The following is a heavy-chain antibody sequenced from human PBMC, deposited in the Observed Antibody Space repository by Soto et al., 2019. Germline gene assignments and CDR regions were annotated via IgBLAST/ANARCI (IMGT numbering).Heavy chain of an antibody. CDR3: ARQAPERYFDWLLTIDY. J-gene: IGHJ4*02. D-gene: IGHD3-9*01. CDR2: IYYSGST. V-gene: IGHV4-39*01. Sequence: PSETLSLTCTVSGGSISSSSYYWGWIRQPPGKGLEWIGSIYYSGSTYYNPSLKSRVTISVDTSKNQFSLKLSSVTAADTAVYYCARQAPERYFDWLLTIDYWGQGTLVTVSS. CDR1: GGSISSSSYY.